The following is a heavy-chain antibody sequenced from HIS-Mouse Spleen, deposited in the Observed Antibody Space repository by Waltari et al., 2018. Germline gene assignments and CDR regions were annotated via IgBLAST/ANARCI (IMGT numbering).Heavy chain of an antibody. CDR1: GFPFGSYG. CDR2: ISYDGSNK. D-gene: IGHD6-19*01. J-gene: IGHJ4*02. V-gene: IGHV3-30*18. Sequence: QVQLVESGGGVVQPGRSLSFSGAASGFPFGSYGIHWVRQAQAQGLEWVAVISYDGSNKYYADSVKGRFTISRDNSKNTLYLQMNSLRAEDTAVYYCAKASSGWLDYWGQGTLVTVSS. CDR3: AKASSGWLDY.